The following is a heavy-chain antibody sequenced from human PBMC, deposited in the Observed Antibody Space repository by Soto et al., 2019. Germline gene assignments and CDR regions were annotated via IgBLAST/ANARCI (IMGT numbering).Heavy chain of an antibody. J-gene: IGHJ4*02. Sequence: SETLSLTCAVYGGSFSGYYWSWIRQPPGKGLEWIGEINHSGSTNYNPSLKSRVTISVDTSKNQFSLKLSSVTAADTAVYYCAREGRSGYSLYWGQGTLVTV. CDR1: GGSFSGYY. CDR2: INHSGST. CDR3: AREGRSGYSLY. D-gene: IGHD3-3*01. V-gene: IGHV4-34*01.